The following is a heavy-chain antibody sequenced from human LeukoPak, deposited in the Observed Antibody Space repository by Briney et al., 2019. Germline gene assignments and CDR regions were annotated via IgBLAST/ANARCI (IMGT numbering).Heavy chain of an antibody. V-gene: IGHV4-59*01. CDR3: ARGRHLSGGTSDLSLYFDY. J-gene: IGHJ4*02. D-gene: IGHD2-2*01. CDR2: IFYSGNT. CDR1: GDSINSYY. Sequence: PSETLSLTCTVSGDSINSYYWSWIRQPPGKELEWIGHIFYSGNTNYNPSLRSRVTISVDTSKNQFSLKLTSVTAADTSVYYCARGRHLSGGTSDLSLYFDYWGQGILVTVSS.